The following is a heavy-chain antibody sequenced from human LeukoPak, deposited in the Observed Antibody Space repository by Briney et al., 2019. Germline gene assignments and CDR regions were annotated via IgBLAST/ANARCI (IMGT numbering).Heavy chain of an antibody. J-gene: IGHJ4*02. D-gene: IGHD6-13*01. CDR2: ISSSSSYI. Sequence: PGGSLRLSCAASGLTFSIYSMNWVRQAPGKGLEWVSSISSSSSYIYYADSVKGRFTISRDNAKNSLYLQMNSLRAEDTAVYYCAREGGAAAGYFDYWGQGTLVTVSS. CDR1: GLTFSIYS. V-gene: IGHV3-21*01. CDR3: AREGGAAAGYFDY.